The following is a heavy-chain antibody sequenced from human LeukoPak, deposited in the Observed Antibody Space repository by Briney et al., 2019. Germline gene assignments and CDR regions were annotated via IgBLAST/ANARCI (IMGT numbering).Heavy chain of an antibody. V-gene: IGHV3-23*01. Sequence: QPGGSLRLSCAASGFTFSSYPMTWVRQAPGKGLECVSSISGSDDTKYYADSVKGRFTISRDNSKNTLYLQMNSLRAEDTAVYYCARAGLWRFGGSYYYFDYWGQGTLVTVSS. CDR2: ISGSDDTK. CDR1: GFTFSSYP. CDR3: ARAGLWRFGGSYYYFDY. D-gene: IGHD1-26*01. J-gene: IGHJ4*02.